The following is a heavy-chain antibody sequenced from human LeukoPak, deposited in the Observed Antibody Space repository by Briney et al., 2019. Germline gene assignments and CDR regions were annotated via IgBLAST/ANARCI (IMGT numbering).Heavy chain of an antibody. D-gene: IGHD3-3*01. Sequence: EASVKVSRKASGGTFSSYAISWVRQAPGQGLEWMGGIIPIFGTANYAQKFQGRVTITADESTSTAYMELSSLRSEDTAVYYCARVGSRITIFGVVIRANWFDPWGQGTLVTVSS. CDR1: GGTFSSYA. CDR3: ARVGSRITIFGVVIRANWFDP. J-gene: IGHJ5*02. CDR2: IIPIFGTA. V-gene: IGHV1-69*13.